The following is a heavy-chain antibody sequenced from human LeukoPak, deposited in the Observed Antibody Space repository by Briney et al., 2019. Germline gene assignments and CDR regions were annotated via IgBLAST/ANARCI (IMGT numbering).Heavy chain of an antibody. CDR3: ARIGIAVAAHAVYFDY. CDR2: ISGSGGST. V-gene: IGHV3-23*01. D-gene: IGHD6-19*01. J-gene: IGHJ4*02. Sequence: GGSLRLSCAAPGFTFSYAMTWVRPAPGKGLEWVSAISGSGGSTYYADSVKGRFTISRDDSKNTVYLQMNGLRAEDTAVYYCARIGIAVAAHAVYFDYWGQGTLVTVSS. CDR1: GFTFSYA.